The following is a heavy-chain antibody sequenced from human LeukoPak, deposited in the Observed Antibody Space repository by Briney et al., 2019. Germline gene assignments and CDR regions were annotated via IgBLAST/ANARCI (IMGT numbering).Heavy chain of an antibody. J-gene: IGHJ4*02. CDR3: AKGRTGGSSPLDN. CDR1: GFTFSSHG. Sequence: GGSLRLSCAASGFTFSSHGMHWARQAPGKGLEWVAVISFDGSYKYYADSVKGRFTISRDNSKNTLFMQMNSLRAEDTAVYYCAKGRTGGSSPLDNWGQGTLVTVSS. CDR2: ISFDGSYK. V-gene: IGHV3-30*18. D-gene: IGHD1-26*01.